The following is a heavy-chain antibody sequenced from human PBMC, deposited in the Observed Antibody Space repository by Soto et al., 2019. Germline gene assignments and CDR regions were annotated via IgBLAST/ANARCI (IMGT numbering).Heavy chain of an antibody. CDR1: GYSFMNYA. CDR3: ARVPRYSSDIGEVPAVMYEEWFDT. V-gene: IGHV1-3*01. CDR2: IHAGDGKT. D-gene: IGHD2-2*01. J-gene: IGHJ5*02. Sequence: QVPLVQSGAEVKKPGASVKISCKSSGYSFMNYAMHWVRQAPGQGLEWMGWIHAGDGKTKYAQRLQGRVTITRDTSASTVYMELSSLRSEDTAVYYCARVPRYSSDIGEVPAVMYEEWFDTWGQGTLVTVSS.